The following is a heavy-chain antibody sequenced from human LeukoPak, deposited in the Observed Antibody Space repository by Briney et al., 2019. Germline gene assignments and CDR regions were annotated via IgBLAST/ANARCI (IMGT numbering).Heavy chain of an antibody. CDR3: ASNYYDSSGYRSGYFQH. CDR1: GYTFTSYY. J-gene: IGHJ1*01. CDR2: INPSGGST. V-gene: IGHV1-46*01. Sequence: ASVKVSCKASGYTFTSYYMHWVRQAPGQGLEWMGIINPSGGSTSYAQKFQGRRTMTRDTSTSTVYMELSSLRSEDTAVYYCASNYYDSSGYRSGYFQHWGQGTLVTVSS. D-gene: IGHD3-22*01.